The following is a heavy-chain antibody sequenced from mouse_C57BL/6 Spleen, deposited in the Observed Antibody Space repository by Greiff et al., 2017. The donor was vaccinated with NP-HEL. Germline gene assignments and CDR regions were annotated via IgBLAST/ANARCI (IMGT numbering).Heavy chain of an antibody. CDR3: ARADTAWFAY. J-gene: IGHJ3*01. CDR1: GFTFSDYG. V-gene: IGHV5-17*01. Sequence: EVKVVESGGGLVKPGGSLKLSCAASGFTFSDYGMHWVRQAPEKGLAWVAYISSGSSTIYYADKVKGRFTISRDNAKNTLFLQMTSLRSEDTAMYYCARADTAWFAYWGQGTLVTVSA. CDR2: ISSGSSTI.